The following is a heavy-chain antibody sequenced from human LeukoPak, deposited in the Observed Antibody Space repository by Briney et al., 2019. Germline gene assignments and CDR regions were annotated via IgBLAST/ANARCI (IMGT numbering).Heavy chain of an antibody. J-gene: IGHJ4*02. CDR3: ARAQATWFY. V-gene: IGHV4-59*01. CDR2: IYYSGST. D-gene: IGHD5-12*01. CDR1: GGSISSYY. Sequence: SETPSLTCTVSGGSISSYYWSWIRQPPGKGLEWIGYIYYSGSTNYNPSLKSRVTISVDTSKNQFSLKLSSVTAADTAVYYCARAQATWFYWGQGTLVTVSS.